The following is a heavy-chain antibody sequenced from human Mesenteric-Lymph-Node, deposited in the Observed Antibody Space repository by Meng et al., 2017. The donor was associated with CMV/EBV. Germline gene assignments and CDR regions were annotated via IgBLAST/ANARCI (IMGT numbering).Heavy chain of an antibody. CDR1: FALSNAW. CDR2: MKSKSVGGNT. CDR3: TTDPPPYSSSWYVAY. Sequence: FALSNAWMSWVHQAPGTGLEWVGTMKSKSVGGNTDYAAPVKGRFTISRDDAKNTLYLEMSSLKTEDTALYYCTTDPPPYSSSWYVAYWGQGTLVTVSS. J-gene: IGHJ4*02. V-gene: IGHV3-15*05. D-gene: IGHD6-13*01.